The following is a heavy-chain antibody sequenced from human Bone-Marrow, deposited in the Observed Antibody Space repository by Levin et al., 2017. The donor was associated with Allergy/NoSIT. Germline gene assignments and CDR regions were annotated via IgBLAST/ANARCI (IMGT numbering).Heavy chain of an antibody. Sequence: GGSLRLSCAASGFTFSSYGMHWVRQAPGKGLEWVAVISYDGSNKYYADSVKGRFTISRDNSKNTLYLQMNSLRAEDTAVYYCAKDLTDYYDSSGYYPELELDYWGQGTLVTVSS. D-gene: IGHD3-22*01. CDR3: AKDLTDYYDSSGYYPELELDY. J-gene: IGHJ4*02. CDR1: GFTFSSYG. CDR2: ISYDGSNK. V-gene: IGHV3-30*18.